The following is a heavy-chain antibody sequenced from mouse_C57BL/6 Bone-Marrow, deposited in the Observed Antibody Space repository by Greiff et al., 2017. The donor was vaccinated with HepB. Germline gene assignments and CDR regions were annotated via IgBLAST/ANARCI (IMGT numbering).Heavy chain of an antibody. Sequence: DVMLVESGGGLVQPGGSLKLSCAASGFTFSDYGMAWVRQAPRKGPEWVAFISNLAYSIYYADTVTGRFTISRENAKNTLYLEMSSLRSEDTAMYYCARQRENYDYPFYAMDYWGQGTSVTVSA. CDR3: ARQRENYDYPFYAMDY. CDR2: ISNLAYSI. J-gene: IGHJ4*01. V-gene: IGHV5-15*01. D-gene: IGHD2-4*01. CDR1: GFTFSDYG.